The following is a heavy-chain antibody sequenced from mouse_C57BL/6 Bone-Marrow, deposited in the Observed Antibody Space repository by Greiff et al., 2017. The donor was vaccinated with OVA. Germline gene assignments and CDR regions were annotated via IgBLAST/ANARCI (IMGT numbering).Heavy chain of an antibody. D-gene: IGHD2-4*01. V-gene: IGHV5-16*01. J-gene: IGHJ1*03. CDR3: ARTYDYDEVWYFDV. CDR2: INYDGSST. Sequence: EVMLVESEGGLVQPGSSMKLSCTASGFTFSDYYMAWVRQVPEKGLEWVANINYDGSSTYYLDSLKSRFIISRDNAKNILYLQMSSLKSEDTATYYCARTYDYDEVWYFDVWGTGTTVTVSS. CDR1: GFTFSDYY.